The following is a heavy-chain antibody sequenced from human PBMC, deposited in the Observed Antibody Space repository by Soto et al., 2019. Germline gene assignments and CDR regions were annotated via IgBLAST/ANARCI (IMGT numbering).Heavy chain of an antibody. J-gene: IGHJ4*02. CDR2: ISSSSSTI. CDR3: ARGRRTTPFDY. CDR1: GFTFSSYS. Sequence: GGSLRLSCTASGFTFSSYSMNWVRQAPGKGLEWVSYISSSSSTIYYADSVKGRFTISRDNAKNSLYLQMNSLRAEDTAVYYCARGRRTTPFDYWGQGTLVTVSS. V-gene: IGHV3-48*01. D-gene: IGHD1-26*01.